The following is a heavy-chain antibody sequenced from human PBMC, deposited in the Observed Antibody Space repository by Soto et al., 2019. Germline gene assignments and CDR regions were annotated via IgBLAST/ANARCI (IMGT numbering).Heavy chain of an antibody. Sequence: ASVKVYCKASGYTFTSYAMHWVRQAPGQRLEWMGWINAGNGNTKYSQKFQGRVTITRDTSASTAYMELSSLRSEDTAVYYCARGGDGSGGSYYYYGMDVWGQGTTVTVSS. CDR1: GYTFTSYA. CDR2: INAGNGNT. V-gene: IGHV1-3*01. J-gene: IGHJ6*02. D-gene: IGHD3-10*01. CDR3: ARGGDGSGGSYYYYGMDV.